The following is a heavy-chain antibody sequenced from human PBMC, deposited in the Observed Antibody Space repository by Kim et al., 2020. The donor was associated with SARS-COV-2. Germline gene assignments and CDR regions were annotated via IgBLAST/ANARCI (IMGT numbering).Heavy chain of an antibody. V-gene: IGHV1-24*01. J-gene: IGHJ4*02. Sequence: IYAQKYQGKVTMTVDTSTETAYMELSSLRSEDTAVYYCATARFYSNPFGYWGQGTLVTVSS. CDR3: ATARFYSNPFGY. D-gene: IGHD4-4*01.